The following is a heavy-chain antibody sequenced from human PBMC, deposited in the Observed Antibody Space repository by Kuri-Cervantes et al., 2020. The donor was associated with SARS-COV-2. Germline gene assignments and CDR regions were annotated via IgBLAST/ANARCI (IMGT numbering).Heavy chain of an antibody. CDR1: GFTFSSYS. J-gene: IGHJ4*02. V-gene: IGHV3-72*01. Sequence: GESLKISCAASGFTFSSYSMNWVRQAPVKGLEWVGRTRNKANSYTTEYAASVKGRFTISRDNAKNSLYLQMNSLRAEDTALYYCAKDIDTASVVVPAAINFDYWGQGTLVTVSS. CDR2: TRNKANSYTT. D-gene: IGHD2-2*02. CDR3: AKDIDTASVVVPAAINFDY.